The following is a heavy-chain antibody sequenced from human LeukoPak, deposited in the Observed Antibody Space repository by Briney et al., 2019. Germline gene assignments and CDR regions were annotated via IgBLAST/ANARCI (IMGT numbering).Heavy chain of an antibody. CDR1: GFTFSSYW. J-gene: IGHJ4*02. CDR2: IKSDGSNT. Sequence: GGSLRLSCEASGFTFSSYWMHWVRQAPGKGLVWVSRIKSDGSNTYYADSVKGRFTISRDNAKNTLYLQMNSLRAEDAAVYYCARVGPSRAIFDYWGQGTLVTVSS. D-gene: IGHD2-2*01. V-gene: IGHV3-74*01. CDR3: ARVGPSRAIFDY.